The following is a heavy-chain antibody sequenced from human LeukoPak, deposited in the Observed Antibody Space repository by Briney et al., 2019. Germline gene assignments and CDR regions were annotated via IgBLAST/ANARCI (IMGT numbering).Heavy chain of an antibody. J-gene: IGHJ4*02. Sequence: GGSLRLSCVASGFTFSNYVMHWVRQAPGKGLEYVSAISSNGGTTYYANSVKGRFTISRDNSKNTLYLQMGSLRAEDMAVYYCARVGGMGTFDSWGQGTLVTVSS. CDR1: GFTFSNYV. CDR3: ARVGGMGTFDS. D-gene: IGHD7-27*01. CDR2: ISSNGGTT. V-gene: IGHV3-64*01.